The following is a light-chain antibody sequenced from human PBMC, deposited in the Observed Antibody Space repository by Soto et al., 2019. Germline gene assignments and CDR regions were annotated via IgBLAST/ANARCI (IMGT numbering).Light chain of an antibody. CDR1: QSVSSSY. CDR3: QQRSKWTET. J-gene: IGKJ1*01. V-gene: IGKV3D-20*02. CDR2: DAS. Sequence: EIVWTESSGTLSLSPGERATLSCRASQSVSSSYLAWYQQKPGQAPRLLIYDASNRATGIPARFSGSGSGTDGTLTISSLEHEDFSVYFCQQRSKWTETLGQGTKVDIK.